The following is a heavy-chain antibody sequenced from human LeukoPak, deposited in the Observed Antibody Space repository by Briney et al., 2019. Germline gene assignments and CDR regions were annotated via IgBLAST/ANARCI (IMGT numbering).Heavy chain of an antibody. CDR1: GGSISSYY. CDR3: ARDLGEYSGSPRDY. J-gene: IGHJ4*02. Sequence: SETLSLTCTVSGGSISSYYWSWIRQPAGKGLEWIGRICTSGSTNYNPSLKSRVTISVDKSKNQFSLKLSSVTAADTAAYYCARDLGEYSGSPRDYWGQGTLVTVSS. CDR2: ICTSGST. D-gene: IGHD6-6*01. V-gene: IGHV4-4*07.